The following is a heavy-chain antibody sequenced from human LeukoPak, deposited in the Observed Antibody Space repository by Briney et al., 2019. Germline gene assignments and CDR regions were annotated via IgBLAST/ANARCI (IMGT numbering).Heavy chain of an antibody. CDR2: ISGSGGHT. CDR1: GFTFSSYA. Sequence: GGSLRLSCAASGFTFSSYAMGWVRQAPGKGPEWVSSISGSGGHTYFADSVKGRFTISRDNARNSLYLQMNSLRAEDTAVYYCARLDYYGSGSYFDYWGQGTLVTVSS. V-gene: IGHV3-23*01. CDR3: ARLDYYGSGSYFDY. J-gene: IGHJ4*02. D-gene: IGHD3-10*01.